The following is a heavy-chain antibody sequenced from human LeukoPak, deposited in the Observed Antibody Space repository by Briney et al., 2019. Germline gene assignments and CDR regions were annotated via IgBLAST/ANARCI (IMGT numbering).Heavy chain of an antibody. CDR3: ATDRDNSDWQKRFDS. Sequence: GGSLRLSCAASGFTFSTYWMTWYRQAPGKGLEWVGNINQDASEKNYVDSVRGRFTISRDNAKNSLHLQMNSLRAEDTAVYYCATDRDNSDWQKRFDSWGQGTLVTVSS. CDR1: GFTFSTYW. CDR2: INQDASEK. V-gene: IGHV3-7*01. D-gene: IGHD2-21*02. J-gene: IGHJ4*02.